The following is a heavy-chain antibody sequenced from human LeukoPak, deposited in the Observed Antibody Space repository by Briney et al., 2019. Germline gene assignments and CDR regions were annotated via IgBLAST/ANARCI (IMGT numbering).Heavy chain of an antibody. Sequence: GGSLRLSCAASGFTFSSYGMHWVRQAPGKGLEWVAVISYDGSNKYYADSVKGRFTISRDNSKNTLYLQMNSLRAEDTAVYYCAKEQWLVRSDYWGQGTLVTVSS. D-gene: IGHD6-19*01. CDR1: GFTFSSYG. V-gene: IGHV3-30*18. CDR2: ISYDGSNK. CDR3: AKEQWLVRSDY. J-gene: IGHJ4*02.